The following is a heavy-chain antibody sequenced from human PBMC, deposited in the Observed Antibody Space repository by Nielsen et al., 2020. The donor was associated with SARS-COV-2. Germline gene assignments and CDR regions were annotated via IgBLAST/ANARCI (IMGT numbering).Heavy chain of an antibody. J-gene: IGHJ4*02. CDR1: GFSLSTSGVG. V-gene: IGHV2-5*01. CDR3: AHRLAATGLFDY. Sequence: SGPTLVQPTQTLTLTCSFSGFSLSTSGVGVGWIRQPPGKALEWLALIYWNDDKRYSPSLKSRLTITKDTSKNQVVLTMTNMDPVDTATYYCAHRLAATGLFDYWGQGTLVTVSS. D-gene: IGHD6-13*01. CDR2: IYWNDDK.